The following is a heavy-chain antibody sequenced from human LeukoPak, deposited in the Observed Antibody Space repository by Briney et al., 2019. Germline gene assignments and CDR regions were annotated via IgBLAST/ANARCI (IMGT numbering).Heavy chain of an antibody. CDR2: IHYTGTT. CDR3: ARGYIAARPYYFDY. J-gene: IGHJ4*02. V-gene: IGHV4-39*01. Sequence: SETLSLTCTVSGGSISSSSYYWGWIRQPPGKGLEWIGSIHYTGTTYYNPSLKSRLTISVDTSKNQFSLKLSSVTAADTAVYYCARGYIAARPYYFDYWGQGTLVTVSS. CDR1: GGSISSSSYY. D-gene: IGHD6-6*01.